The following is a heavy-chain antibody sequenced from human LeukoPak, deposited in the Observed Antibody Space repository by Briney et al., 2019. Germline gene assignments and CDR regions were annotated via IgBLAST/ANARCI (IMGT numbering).Heavy chain of an antibody. CDR1: GYTFTSYD. Sequence: ASVKVSCKASGYTFTSYDINWVRHATGQGLEWMGWMSPNSGDTGYAQKFQGRVTMTRDTSISTAYMELSSLRSEDTAVYYCARDWSAVTVTTKRNYHGMDVWGQGTTVTVSS. CDR3: ARDWSAVTVTTKRNYHGMDV. J-gene: IGHJ6*02. D-gene: IGHD4-17*01. V-gene: IGHV1-8*01. CDR2: MSPNSGDT.